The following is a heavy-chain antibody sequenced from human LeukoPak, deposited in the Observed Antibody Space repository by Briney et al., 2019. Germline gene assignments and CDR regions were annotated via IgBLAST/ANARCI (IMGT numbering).Heavy chain of an antibody. CDR3: ARDPRRKDFWSGYYYGSPDY. CDR2: MNPNSGNT. CDR1: GYTFTSYD. Sequence: ASVKVSCKASGYTFTSYDINWVRQATGQGLEWMGWMNPNSGNTGDAQKFQGRVTMTRNTSISTAYMELSSLRSEDTAVYYCARDPRRKDFWSGYYYGSPDYWGQGTLVTVSS. V-gene: IGHV1-8*01. D-gene: IGHD3-3*01. J-gene: IGHJ4*02.